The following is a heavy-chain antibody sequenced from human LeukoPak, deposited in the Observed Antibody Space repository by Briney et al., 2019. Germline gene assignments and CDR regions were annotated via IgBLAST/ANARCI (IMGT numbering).Heavy chain of an antibody. CDR3: AKNGGTVIYYFDY. CDR2: ISYDGSNK. D-gene: IGHD3-16*02. CDR1: GFTFSSYG. V-gene: IGHV3-30*18. J-gene: IGHJ4*02. Sequence: GRSLRLSCAASGFTFSSYGMHWVRQAPGKGLEWVAVISYDGSNKYYADSVKGRFTISRDNSKNTLYLQMNSLRAEDTAVYYCAKNGGTVIYYFDYWGQGTLVIVSS.